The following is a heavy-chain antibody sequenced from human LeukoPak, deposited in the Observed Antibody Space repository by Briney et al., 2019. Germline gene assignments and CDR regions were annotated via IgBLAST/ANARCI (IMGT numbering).Heavy chain of an antibody. J-gene: IGHJ4*02. D-gene: IGHD4-23*01. Sequence: SETLSLTCTVTGGSISSSSYYWGWIRQPPGKGLEWIGSIFYSGSTNYNPSLKSRVTVSVDTSKNQFSLKLSSVTAADTAVYYCARVHDDYGGNYFDYWGQGTLVTVSS. CDR1: GGSISSSSYY. V-gene: IGHV4-39*07. CDR2: IFYSGST. CDR3: ARVHDDYGGNYFDY.